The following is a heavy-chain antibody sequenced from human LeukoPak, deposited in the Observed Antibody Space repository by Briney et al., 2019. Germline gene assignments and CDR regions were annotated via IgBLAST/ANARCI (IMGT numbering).Heavy chain of an antibody. CDR2: IYTGGTT. J-gene: IGHJ4*02. D-gene: IGHD3-16*01. V-gene: IGHV3-53*04. Sequence: PGGSLRLSCAASGFTFSSYAMSWVRQAPGKGLEWVSVIYTGGTTYYRDSVKGRFTISRHNSENTVNLQMNSLRPEDTAVYYCASGPTYDYVRVPLYWGQGTLVTVSS. CDR3: ASGPTYDYVRVPLY. CDR1: GFTFSSYA.